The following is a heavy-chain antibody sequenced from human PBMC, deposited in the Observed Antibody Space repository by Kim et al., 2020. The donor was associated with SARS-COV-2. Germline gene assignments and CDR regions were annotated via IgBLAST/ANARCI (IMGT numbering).Heavy chain of an antibody. CDR2: RA. Sequence: RAHYNPSLGSRVTMSVDTSKNQFSLKLSSVTAADTAVYYCAGGPPVLYSVVWGKGATVTVSS. CDR3: AGGPPVLYSVV. V-gene: IGHV4-59*09. D-gene: IGHD3-10*01. J-gene: IGHJ6*04.